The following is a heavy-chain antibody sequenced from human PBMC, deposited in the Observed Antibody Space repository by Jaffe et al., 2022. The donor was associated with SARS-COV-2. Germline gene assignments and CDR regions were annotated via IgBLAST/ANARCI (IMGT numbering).Heavy chain of an antibody. Sequence: EVQLLESGGGLVQPGGSLRLSCAASGFTFSSYAMSWVRQAPGKGLEWVSAISGSGGSTYYADSVKGRFTISRDNSKNTLYLQMNSLRAEDTAVYYCAKMGSLVPAAISGMDVWGQGTTVTVSS. D-gene: IGHD2-2*02. CDR1: GFTFSSYA. V-gene: IGHV3-23*01. CDR2: ISGSGGST. J-gene: IGHJ6*02. CDR3: AKMGSLVPAAISGMDV.